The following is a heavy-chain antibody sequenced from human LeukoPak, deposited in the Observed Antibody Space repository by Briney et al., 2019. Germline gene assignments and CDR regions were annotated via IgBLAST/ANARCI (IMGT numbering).Heavy chain of an antibody. CDR1: GYTFTGYC. Sequence: AASVKVSCKASGYTFTGYCMHWVRQAPGQGLEWMGWINPNSGGTNYAQKFQGRVTMTRDTSISTAYMELSRLRSDDTAVYYCARAVNYDYVWGSYRPYFDHWGQGTLVTVSS. V-gene: IGHV1-2*02. J-gene: IGHJ4*02. D-gene: IGHD3-16*02. CDR2: INPNSGGT. CDR3: ARAVNYDYVWGSYRPYFDH.